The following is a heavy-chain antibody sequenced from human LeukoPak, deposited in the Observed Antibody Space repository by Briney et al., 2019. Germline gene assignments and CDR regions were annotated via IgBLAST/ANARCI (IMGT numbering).Heavy chain of an antibody. CDR2: ISGSGGST. D-gene: IGHD6-13*01. CDR1: GFTFSSYT. Sequence: GGALRLPCAASGFTFSSYTMSWVRQAPGKGLEWVSAISGSGGSTYYADSVKGRFTISRDNSKNALYLQMNSLRAEDTAVYYSAKDTLYSSSWYRRHPDAFDIWGQGTMVTVSS. V-gene: IGHV3-23*01. CDR3: AKDTLYSSSWYRRHPDAFDI. J-gene: IGHJ3*02.